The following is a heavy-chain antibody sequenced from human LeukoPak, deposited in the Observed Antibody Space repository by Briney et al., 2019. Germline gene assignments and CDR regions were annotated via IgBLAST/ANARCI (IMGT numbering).Heavy chain of an antibody. CDR1: GCTFSSYS. D-gene: IGHD1-20*01. J-gene: IGHJ4*02. Sequence: GRSLRLSCAASGCTFSSYSMNWVRQAPGKGLEWVSSISRSSYIYYADSVKGRFTISRDNAQNSLYLQMNSLRAEDMAVYYCARVRITGTTRFFDYWGQGTLVTVSS. CDR2: ISRSSYI. V-gene: IGHV3-21*01. CDR3: ARVRITGTTRFFDY.